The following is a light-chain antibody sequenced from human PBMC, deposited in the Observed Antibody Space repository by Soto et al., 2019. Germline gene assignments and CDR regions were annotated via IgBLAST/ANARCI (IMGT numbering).Light chain of an antibody. CDR2: GAS. Sequence: EIVMPQSPATLSVSPGERATLSCRATQSVSSNLAWYQQKPGQAPRLLIYGASTRATGIPARFSGSGSGTEFTLTISSLQSEDFAVYYCQQYNNWPPSGTFGQGTKVEIK. CDR3: QQYNNWPPSGT. CDR1: QSVSSN. V-gene: IGKV3-15*01. J-gene: IGKJ1*01.